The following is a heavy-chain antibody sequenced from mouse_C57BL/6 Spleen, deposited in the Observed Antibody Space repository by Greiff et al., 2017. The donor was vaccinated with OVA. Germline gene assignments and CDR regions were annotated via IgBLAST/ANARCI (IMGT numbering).Heavy chain of an antibody. Sequence: DVMLVESGGGLVKPGGSLKLSCAASGFTFSSYAMSWVRQTPEKRLEWVATISDGGSYTYYPDNVKGRFTISRDNAKNNLYLQMSHLKSEDTAMYYCARDGNDYFAYWGQGTLVTVSA. J-gene: IGHJ3*01. D-gene: IGHD2-4*01. CDR1: GFTFSSYA. V-gene: IGHV5-4*01. CDR2: ISDGGSYT. CDR3: ARDGNDYFAY.